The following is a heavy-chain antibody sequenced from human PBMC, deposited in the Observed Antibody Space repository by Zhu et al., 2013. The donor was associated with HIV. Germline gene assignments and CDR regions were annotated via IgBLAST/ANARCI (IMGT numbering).Heavy chain of an antibody. J-gene: IGHJ4*02. CDR3: VLRPKYSRPSEAHLPFDY. CDR1: GGTFTHYA. Sequence: QVHLVQSGTEVKKPGSSVRLSCKASGGTFTHYAIHWVRQAPGHGLEWVGGIIFVFNVANNAEKFQGRVDLTADVSKSTAFLTLSSLTLADTALYYCVLRPKYSRPSEAHLPFDYWGLGTLLTVAS. CDR2: IIFVFNVA. V-gene: IGHV1-69*01. D-gene: IGHD6-6*01.